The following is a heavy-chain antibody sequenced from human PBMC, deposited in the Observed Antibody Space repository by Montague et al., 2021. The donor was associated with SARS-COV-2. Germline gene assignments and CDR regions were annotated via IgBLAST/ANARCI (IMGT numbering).Heavy chain of an antibody. Sequence: SETLSLTCTVSGGSISSSSYYWGWIRQPPGKGLEWIGSIYYSGSTYYNPSLKSRVTISVDTSKNQFSLKLSSVTAADTAVYYCARQASVRYFDWLFEPVDCWGQGTLVTVSS. J-gene: IGHJ4*02. D-gene: IGHD3-9*01. CDR2: IYYSGST. CDR1: GGSISSSSYY. V-gene: IGHV4-39*01. CDR3: ARQASVRYFDWLFEPVDC.